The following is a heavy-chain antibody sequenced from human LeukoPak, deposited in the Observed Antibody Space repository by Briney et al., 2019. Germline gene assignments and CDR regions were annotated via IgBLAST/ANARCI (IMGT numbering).Heavy chain of an antibody. J-gene: IGHJ4*02. Sequence: SETLSLTCTVSGDSISSSNSYWGWIRQPPGKGLEWIGSIYYSGNTYYNASLKSRVTISVDTSKNQFSLKLTSVTAADTAVYYCAREPAVAVPFDYWGQGTLVTVSS. D-gene: IGHD6-19*01. CDR1: GDSISSSNSY. CDR3: AREPAVAVPFDY. V-gene: IGHV4-39*02. CDR2: IYYSGNT.